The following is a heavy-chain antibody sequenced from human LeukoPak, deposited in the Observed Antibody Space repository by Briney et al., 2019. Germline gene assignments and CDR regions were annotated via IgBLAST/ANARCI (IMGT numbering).Heavy chain of an antibody. D-gene: IGHD4-17*01. CDR1: GGSISSGDYY. CDR3: AGSTVTYYYGMDV. CDR2: IYYSGST. Sequence: PSQTLSLTCTVSGGSISSGDYYWSWIRQPPGKGLEWIGYIYYSGSTYYNPSLKSRVTTSVDTSKNQFSLKLSSVTAADTAVYYCAGSTVTYYYGMDVWGQGTTVTVSS. V-gene: IGHV4-30-4*01. J-gene: IGHJ6*02.